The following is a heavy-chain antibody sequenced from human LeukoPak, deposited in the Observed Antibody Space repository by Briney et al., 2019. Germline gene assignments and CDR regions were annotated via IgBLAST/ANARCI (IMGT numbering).Heavy chain of an antibody. J-gene: IGHJ5*02. V-gene: IGHV4-39*07. Sequence: SETLSLTCSVSGDSISLSFYYWGWIRQPPGEGLEWIGSIYYSGTTYFNSSLKSRVTISVERSKNHFSLKLSSLTVADTARYYCARVYSSTHNWFDTWGQGIQVTVSS. CDR3: ARVYSSTHNWFDT. D-gene: IGHD6-19*01. CDR1: GDSISLSFYY. CDR2: IYYSGTT.